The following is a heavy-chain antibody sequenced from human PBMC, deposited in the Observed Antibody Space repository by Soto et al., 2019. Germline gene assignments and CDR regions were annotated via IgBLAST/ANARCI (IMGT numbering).Heavy chain of an antibody. V-gene: IGHV3-48*02. CDR3: ARDLGVVVVAASDGWGY. Sequence: PGGSLRLSCAASGFTFSSYSMNWVRQAPGKGLEWVSYISSSSSTIYYADSVKGRFTISRDNAKNSLYLQMNSLRDEDTAVYYCARDLGVVVVAASDGWGYWGQGTLVTVSS. CDR1: GFTFSSYS. J-gene: IGHJ4*02. CDR2: ISSSSSTI. D-gene: IGHD2-15*01.